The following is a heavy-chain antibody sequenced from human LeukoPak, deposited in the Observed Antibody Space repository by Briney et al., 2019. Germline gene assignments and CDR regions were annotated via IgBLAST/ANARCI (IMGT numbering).Heavy chain of an antibody. CDR3: ARVLRAASWRSYDY. J-gene: IGHJ4*02. Sequence: SETLSLTCTVSGGSISSGGYYWSWIRQPPGKGLEWIGYIYYNGGTNYNPSLKSRVTISIDTSTNQFSLRLNSMTAADTAVYYCARVLRAASWRSYDYWGQGSLVTVSS. CDR1: GGSISSGGYY. V-gene: IGHV4-61*08. CDR2: IYYNGGT. D-gene: IGHD5-18*01.